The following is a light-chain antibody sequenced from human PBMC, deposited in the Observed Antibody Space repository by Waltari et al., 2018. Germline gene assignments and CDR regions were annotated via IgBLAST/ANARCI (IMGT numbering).Light chain of an antibody. J-gene: IGLJ2*01. V-gene: IGLV1-51*01. Sequence: QAVLTQPPSVSAAPGQRVTIPCSGTSSNIENNFVSWYQQVPGTAPNLLIYNNDHRPSGIPDRFSGSKSGSSATLDITGLQTGDEAVYYCETWDSSLTVLFGGGTKLTVL. CDR1: SSNIENNF. CDR3: ETWDSSLTVL. CDR2: NND.